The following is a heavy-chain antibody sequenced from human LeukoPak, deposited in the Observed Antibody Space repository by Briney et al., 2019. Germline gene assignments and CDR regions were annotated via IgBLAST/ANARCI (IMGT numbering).Heavy chain of an antibody. CDR1: RFTLSDYY. J-gene: IGHJ4*02. V-gene: IGHV3-11*01. CDR2: ISSSGNTI. D-gene: IGHD3-22*01. CDR3: ARLGSGYSLDY. Sequence: PGGSLRLSCAASRFTLSDYYMSWIRQAPGKGLEWISYISSSGNTIYYADSVKGRFTISRDNAKISLYLQMNSLRAEDTAVYYCARLGSGYSLDYWGQGTLFTVSS.